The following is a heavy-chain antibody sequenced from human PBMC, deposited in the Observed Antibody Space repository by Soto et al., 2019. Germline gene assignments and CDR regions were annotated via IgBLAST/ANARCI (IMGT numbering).Heavy chain of an antibody. CDR3: ARVPSFWSGYYPNYYYYGMDV. V-gene: IGHV1-18*04. CDR1: GYTFTSYG. D-gene: IGHD3-3*01. J-gene: IGHJ6*02. CDR2: ISAYNGNT. Sequence: GASVKVSCKASGYTFTSYGISWVRQAPGQGLEWMGWISAYNGNTNYAQKLQGRVTMTTDTSTSTAYMELRSLRSDDTAVYYCARVPSFWSGYYPNYYYYGMDVWGQGTTVTVSS.